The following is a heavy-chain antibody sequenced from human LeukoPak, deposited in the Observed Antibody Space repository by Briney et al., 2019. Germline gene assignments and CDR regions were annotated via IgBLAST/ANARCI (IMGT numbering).Heavy chain of an antibody. CDR3: AKGNPYYDY. V-gene: IGHV4-39*07. Sequence: PSETLSLTCTVSGGSISSNNYYWGWIRQPPGKGLEWIGNIYTTGSTYYSPSLKSRVLISLDTSENQFSLTLTSLTAADTAVYYCAKGNPYYDYWGQGTLVTVSS. J-gene: IGHJ4*02. CDR1: GGSISSNNYY. D-gene: IGHD3-22*01. CDR2: IYTTGST.